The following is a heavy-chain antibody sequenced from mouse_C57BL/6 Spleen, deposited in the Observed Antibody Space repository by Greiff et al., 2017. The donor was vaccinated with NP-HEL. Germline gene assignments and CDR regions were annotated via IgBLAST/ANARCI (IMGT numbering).Heavy chain of an antibody. Sequence: EVMLVESGGGLVKPGGSLKLSCAASGFTFSSYTMSWVRQTPEKRLEWVATISGGGGNTYYPDSVKGRFTISRDNAKNTLYLQMSSLRSEDTALYYCARQGLYYGNYAWFAYWGQGTLVTVSA. V-gene: IGHV5-9*01. J-gene: IGHJ3*01. D-gene: IGHD2-1*01. CDR2: ISGGGGNT. CDR3: ARQGLYYGNYAWFAY. CDR1: GFTFSSYT.